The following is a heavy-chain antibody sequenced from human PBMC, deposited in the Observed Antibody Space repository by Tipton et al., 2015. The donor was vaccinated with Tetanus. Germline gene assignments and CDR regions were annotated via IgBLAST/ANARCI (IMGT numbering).Heavy chain of an antibody. CDR1: GGSLSRYY. Sequence: TLSLTCAVYGGSLSRYYWTWIRQPPGKGLEWIGEVDDSGSTNYSPSLKSRVTISLDTSKNEFSLKLNSVTVADTALYFCARVLRYSTRGGWDDAFDIWGQGTMVTVSS. J-gene: IGHJ3*02. CDR3: ARVLRYSTRGGWDDAFDI. CDR2: VDDSGST. V-gene: IGHV4-34*01. D-gene: IGHD2-8*02.